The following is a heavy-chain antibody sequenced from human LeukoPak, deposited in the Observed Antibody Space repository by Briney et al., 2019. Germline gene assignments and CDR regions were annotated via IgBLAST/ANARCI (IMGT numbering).Heavy chain of an antibody. D-gene: IGHD2-2*01. V-gene: IGHV3-33*08. Sequence: GGSLRLSCAASGFTFSSYGMHWVRQAPGKGLGWVAVIWYDGSNKYYADSVKGRFTISRDNSKNTLYLQMNSLRAEDTAVYYCARDTMTLDYWGQGTLVTVSS. CDR2: IWYDGSNK. J-gene: IGHJ4*02. CDR1: GFTFSSYG. CDR3: ARDTMTLDY.